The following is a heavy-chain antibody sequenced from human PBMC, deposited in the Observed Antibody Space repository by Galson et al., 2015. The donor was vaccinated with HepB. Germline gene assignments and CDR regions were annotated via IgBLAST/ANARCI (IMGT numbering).Heavy chain of an antibody. CDR2: INPNNGGT. Sequence: SVKVSCKASGYTFTGYYIHWVRQAPGQGLEWMGWINPNNGGTNYAQKFKGRVTVTMDTPITTVYMDLSRLTSDDTAIYYCARTTGTNCFDPWGQGTLVTVSS. D-gene: IGHD1/OR15-1a*01. CDR1: GYTFTGYY. CDR3: ARTTGTNCFDP. J-gene: IGHJ5*02. V-gene: IGHV1-2*02.